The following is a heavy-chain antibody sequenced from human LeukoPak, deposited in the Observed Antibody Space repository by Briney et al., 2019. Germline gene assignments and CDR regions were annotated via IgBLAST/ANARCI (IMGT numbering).Heavy chain of an antibody. D-gene: IGHD4-17*01. Sequence: SETLSLTCAVYGGSFSGYYWSWIRQPPGKGLEWIGEINHSGSTNYNPSLKSRVTISVDTSKNQFSLKLSSVTAADTAVYYCARGPPYGDYGMDVWGQGTTVTVSS. CDR1: GGSFSGYY. V-gene: IGHV4-34*01. CDR3: ARGPPYGDYGMDV. CDR2: INHSGST. J-gene: IGHJ6*02.